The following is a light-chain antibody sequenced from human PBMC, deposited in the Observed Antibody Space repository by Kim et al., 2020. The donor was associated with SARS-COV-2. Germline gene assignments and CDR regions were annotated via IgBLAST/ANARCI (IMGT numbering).Light chain of an antibody. CDR3: CSYAGSYTRV. Sequence: GQSVTISFTGTSSDVGGYNYGSWYQQHPGKAPKLMIYDVSKRPSGVPDRFSGSKSGNTASLIISGLQAEDEADYYCCSYAGSYTRVFGGGTQLTVL. CDR2: DVS. J-gene: IGLJ3*02. V-gene: IGLV2-11*01. CDR1: SSDVGGYNY.